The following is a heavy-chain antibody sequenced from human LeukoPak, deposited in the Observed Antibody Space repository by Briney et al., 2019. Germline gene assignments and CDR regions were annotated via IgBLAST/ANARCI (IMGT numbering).Heavy chain of an antibody. J-gene: IGHJ4*02. CDR2: ISGSGGST. CDR1: GFIFSSYS. D-gene: IGHD3-22*01. CDR3: AKETHPNYYDSSGYYSPGDY. V-gene: IGHV3-23*01. Sequence: GGSLRLSCAASGFIFSSYSMNWARQAPGKGLEWVSAISGSGGSTYYADSVKGRFTISRDNSKNTLYLQMNSLRAEDTAVYYCAKETHPNYYDSSGYYSPGDYWGQGTLVTVSS.